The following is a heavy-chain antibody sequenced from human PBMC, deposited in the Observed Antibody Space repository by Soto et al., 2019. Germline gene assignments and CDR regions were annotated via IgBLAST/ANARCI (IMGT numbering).Heavy chain of an antibody. CDR1: GGSISISSYY. D-gene: IGHD6-19*01. CDR3: ARQGAGAVDGSSWFDP. J-gene: IGHJ5*02. CDR2: IYYSGST. V-gene: IGHV4-39*01. Sequence: SETLSLTCTVSGGSISISSYYWGWIRQPPGKGLEWIGSIYYSGSTYYNPSLKSRVTISVDTSKNQFSLKLSSVTAADTAVYYCARQGAGAVDGSSWFDPWGQGTLVTVSS.